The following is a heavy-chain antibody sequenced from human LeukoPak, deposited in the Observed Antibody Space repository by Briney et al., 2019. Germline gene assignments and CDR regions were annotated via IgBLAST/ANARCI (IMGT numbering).Heavy chain of an antibody. J-gene: IGHJ4*02. CDR3: ARGDLAAAASFDY. CDR1: GGSISSSNW. V-gene: IGHV4-4*02. D-gene: IGHD6-13*01. CDR2: IYHSGST. Sequence: SETLSLTCAVSGGSISSSNWWSWVRQPPGEGLEWIGEIYHSGSTNYNPSLKSRVTISVGKSKNQFSLKLSSVTAADTAVYYCARGDLAAAASFDYWGQGTLVTVSS.